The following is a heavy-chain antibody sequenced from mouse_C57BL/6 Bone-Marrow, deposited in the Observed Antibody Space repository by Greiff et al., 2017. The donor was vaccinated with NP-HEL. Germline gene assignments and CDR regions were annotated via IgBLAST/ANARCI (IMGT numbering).Heavy chain of an antibody. V-gene: IGHV5-12*01. Sequence: EVQLVESGGGLVQPGGSLKLSCAASGFTFSDYYMYWVRQTPEKRLEWVAYISNGGGSTYYPDTVKGRFTISRDNAKNTLYLQMSRLKSEDTAMYYCARRGTTVVAFDYWGQGTTLTVSS. CDR2: ISNGGGST. CDR3: ARRGTTVVAFDY. CDR1: GFTFSDYY. D-gene: IGHD1-1*01. J-gene: IGHJ2*01.